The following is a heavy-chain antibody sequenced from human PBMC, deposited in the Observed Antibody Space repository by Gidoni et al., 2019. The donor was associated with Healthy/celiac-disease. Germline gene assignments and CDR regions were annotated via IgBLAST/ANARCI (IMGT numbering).Heavy chain of an antibody. CDR3: ARHGAVRGVGYYYYYGMDV. CDR2: IDPSDSYT. V-gene: IGHV5-10-1*01. CDR1: GYSCTCAW. J-gene: IGHJ6*02. D-gene: IGHD3-10*01. Sequence: EVQLVQSGAVVKKPGESLRISCEGSGYSCTCAWISWVRQLAGKGLEWMGRIDPSDSYTNYSPSFQGHVTISADKSISTAYLQWSSLKASDTAMYYCARHGAVRGVGYYYYYGMDVWGQGTTVTVSS.